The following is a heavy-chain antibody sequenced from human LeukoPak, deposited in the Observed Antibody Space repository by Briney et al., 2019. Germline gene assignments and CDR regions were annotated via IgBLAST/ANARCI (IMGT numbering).Heavy chain of an antibody. CDR3: ARVGLRGAFDI. CDR2: IKQDGSEK. J-gene: IGHJ3*02. CDR1: GFTFSSYA. V-gene: IGHV3-7*01. Sequence: GGSLRLSCAASGFTFSSYAMSWVRQAPGKGLEWVANIKQDGSEKYYVDSVKGRFTISRDNAKNSLYLQMNSLRAEDTAVYYCARVGLRGAFDIWGQGTMVTVSS.